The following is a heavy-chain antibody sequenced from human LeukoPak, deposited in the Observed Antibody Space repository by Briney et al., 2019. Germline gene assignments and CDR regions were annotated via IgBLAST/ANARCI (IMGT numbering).Heavy chain of an antibody. J-gene: IGHJ4*02. D-gene: IGHD3-10*01. V-gene: IGHV3-23*01. CDR2: ISGGGSA. CDR3: AECIASGSYSFRFDY. Sequence: PGGSLRLSCEASGFTFSSYSMSWVRQAPGKGLEWVSAISGGGSAFYGDSVKGRFTISRDTSKNTLYLQMNSLSAEDTALYYCAECIASGSYSFRFDYWGQGTLVTVSS. CDR1: GFTFSSYS.